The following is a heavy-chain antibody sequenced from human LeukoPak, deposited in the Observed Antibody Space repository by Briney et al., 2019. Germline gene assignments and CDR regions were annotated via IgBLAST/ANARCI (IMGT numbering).Heavy chain of an antibody. Sequence: ASVKVSCKASGYTFTSYGISWVRQAPGQGLEWMGWISAYNGSTNYAQKLQGRVTMTTDTSTSTAYMELRSLRSDDTAVYYCARDLYCSGGSCYLSAFDYWGQGTLVTVSS. CDR3: ARDLYCSGGSCYLSAFDY. D-gene: IGHD2-15*01. CDR2: ISAYNGST. V-gene: IGHV1-18*01. CDR1: GYTFTSYG. J-gene: IGHJ4*02.